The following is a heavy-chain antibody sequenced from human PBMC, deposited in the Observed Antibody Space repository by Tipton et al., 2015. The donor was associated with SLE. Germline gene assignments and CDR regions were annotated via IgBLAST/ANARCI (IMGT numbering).Heavy chain of an antibody. CDR1: GGSFSGYY. J-gene: IGHJ5*02. CDR3: AREGGFDP. CDR2: INHSGST. V-gene: IGHV4-34*01. D-gene: IGHD3-16*01. Sequence: TLSLTCAVYGGSFSGYYWSWIRQPPGRGLEWIGEINHSGSTNYNPSLKSRVTISVDTSKNQFSLKLSSVTAADTAVYYCAREGGFDPWGQGTLVTVSS.